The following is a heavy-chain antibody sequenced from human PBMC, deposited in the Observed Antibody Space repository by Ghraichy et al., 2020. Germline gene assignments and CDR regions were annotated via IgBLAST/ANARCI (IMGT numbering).Heavy chain of an antibody. CDR2: SQRSIENYNT. Sequence: GGSLRLSCVGSRFSFSNHYMNWVRQAPGKGLEWIARSQRSIENYNTDFAASVRGRFTTSRDDSENSLFLQMTSLKTEDTAMYYCARDTSVSLDIWGQGTMVAVSS. D-gene: IGHD3-16*01. V-gene: IGHV3-72*01. CDR3: ARDTSVSLDI. CDR1: RFSFSNHY. J-gene: IGHJ3*02.